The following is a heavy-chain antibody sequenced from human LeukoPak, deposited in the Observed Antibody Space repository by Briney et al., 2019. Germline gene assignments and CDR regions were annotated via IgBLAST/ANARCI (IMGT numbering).Heavy chain of an antibody. V-gene: IGHV3-23*01. D-gene: IGHD3-22*01. CDR2: ICGAGDRI. Sequence: GGSLRLSCTVSGFSLRHYAMSWVRQAPGRGLKWFSGICGAGDRIHYADSVRGRFTICKDISEATLYLQMSSLRAEDTAVYYCAKAYYDDRDYYYGALQHWGQGTLATVPS. CDR1: GFSLRHYA. J-gene: IGHJ1*01. CDR3: AKAYYDDRDYYYGALQH.